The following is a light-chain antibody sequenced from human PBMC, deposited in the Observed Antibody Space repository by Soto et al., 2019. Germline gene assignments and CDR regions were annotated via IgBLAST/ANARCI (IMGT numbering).Light chain of an antibody. V-gene: IGLV2-11*01. CDR2: EVS. J-gene: IGLJ1*01. CDR3: CSFAGSFYV. Sequence: QSVLAQPRSVSGSPGQSVAISCTGTSRDVDAYDFVSWYQHHPGKAPKLIISEVSKRPSGVSHRFSGSKSGNTASLTISGLQAEDGADYFCCSFAGSFYVFGTGTKVTVL. CDR1: SRDVDAYDF.